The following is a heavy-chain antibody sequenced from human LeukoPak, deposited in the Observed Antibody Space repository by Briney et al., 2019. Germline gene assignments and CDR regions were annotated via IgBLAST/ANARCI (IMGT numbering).Heavy chain of an antibody. D-gene: IGHD5-12*01. Sequence: GGSLRLSCAASGFTFSSYAMSWVRQAPGKGLEWVSAISGSGGSTYYADSVKGRFTISRDNSKNTLYLQMNSLRAEDTAVYYCAKESLRGYSGYDLFDWFDPWAREPWSPSPQ. CDR3: AKESLRGYSGYDLFDWFDP. J-gene: IGHJ5*02. CDR2: ISGSGGST. V-gene: IGHV3-23*01. CDR1: GFTFSSYA.